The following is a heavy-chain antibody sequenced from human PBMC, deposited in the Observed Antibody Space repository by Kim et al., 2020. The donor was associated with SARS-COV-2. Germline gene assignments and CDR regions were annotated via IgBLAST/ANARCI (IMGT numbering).Heavy chain of an antibody. V-gene: IGHV3-15*01. D-gene: IGHD3-22*01. Sequence: GGSLRLSCAASGFTFSNAWMSWVRQAPGKGLEWVGRIKSKTDGGTTDYAAPVKGRFTISRDDSKNTLYLQMNSLKTEDTAVYYCTTGTLITMIVVGTHDAFDIWGQGTMVTVSS. CDR2: IKSKTDGGTT. CDR1: GFTFSNAW. J-gene: IGHJ3*02. CDR3: TTGTLITMIVVGTHDAFDI.